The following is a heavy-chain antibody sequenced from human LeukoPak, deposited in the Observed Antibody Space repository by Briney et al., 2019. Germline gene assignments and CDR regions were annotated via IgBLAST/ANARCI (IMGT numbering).Heavy chain of an antibody. CDR3: VRDYGGPKWYFAY. V-gene: IGHV3-30*09. Sequence: PGGSLRLSCEASGFTFSSYAMRWVRQAPGEGLEWVSIISYDAGYKYYADSVKGRFAISRDNSNNTLYLQMDSLRAEDTAVYYCVRDYGGPKWYFAYWGQGTLVTVSS. CDR2: ISYDAGYK. J-gene: IGHJ4*02. D-gene: IGHD4/OR15-4a*01. CDR1: GFTFSSYA.